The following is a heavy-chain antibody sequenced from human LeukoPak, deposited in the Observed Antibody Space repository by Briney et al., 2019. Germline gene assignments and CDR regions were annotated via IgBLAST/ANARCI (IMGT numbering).Heavy chain of an antibody. D-gene: IGHD1-26*01. Sequence: TGGSLRLSCAASGFTFQNYAMSWVRQAPGKGLEWASSISGSGPSTDYADSVKGRFTISRDKAKNTLYLQMNSLRDEDTAVYYCARDIEELATLCYYYYGMDVWGQGTTVTVSS. CDR3: ARDIEELATLCYYYYGMDV. CDR1: GFTFQNYA. V-gene: IGHV3-23*01. CDR2: ISGSGPST. J-gene: IGHJ6*02.